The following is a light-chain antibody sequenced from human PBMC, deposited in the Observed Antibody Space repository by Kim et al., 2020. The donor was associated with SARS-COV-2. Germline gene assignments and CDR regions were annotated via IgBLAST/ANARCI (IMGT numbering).Light chain of an antibody. J-gene: IGLJ2*01. CDR1: FSNVGRNT. V-gene: IGLV1-44*01. Sequence: GQRVTISCSGSFSNVGRNTVNWWQQFPGTAPKLLIFGYNQRPSGVPARLSGSKSGTSASLAISGLQSEDEADYYCAAWDDNLNGVGFGGGTQLTVL. CDR2: GYN. CDR3: AAWDDNLNGVG.